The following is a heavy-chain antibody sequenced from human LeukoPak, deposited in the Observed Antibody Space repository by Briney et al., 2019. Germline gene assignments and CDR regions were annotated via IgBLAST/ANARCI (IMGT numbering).Heavy chain of an antibody. V-gene: IGHV4-31*03. CDR2: IYHSGST. CDR1: GGAIHSGRHY. J-gene: IGHJ3*02. CDR3: ASAVFYERSTYTSDAFDI. D-gene: IGHD3-22*01. Sequence: PSETLSLTCSVSGGAIHSGRHYWSWIRQHPGKGLEWLGFIYHSGSTYYNPSLRSRLTMSIDASKNQFSLKLSSVTAADTAIYYCASAVFYERSTYTSDAFDIWGQGTMVSVSS.